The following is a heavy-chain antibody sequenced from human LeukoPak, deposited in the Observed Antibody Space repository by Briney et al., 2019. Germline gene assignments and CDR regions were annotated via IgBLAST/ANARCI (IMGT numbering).Heavy chain of an antibody. J-gene: IGHJ6*02. CDR2: INHSGST. Sequence: KPGGSLRLSRAASGFTVSSNYMSWIRQPPGKGLEWIGEINHSGSTNYNPSLKSRVTISVDTSKNQFSLKLSSVTAADTAVYYCARGRPYYYYGMDVWGQGTTVTVSS. V-gene: IGHV4-34*01. CDR1: GFTVSSNY. CDR3: ARGRPYYYYGMDV.